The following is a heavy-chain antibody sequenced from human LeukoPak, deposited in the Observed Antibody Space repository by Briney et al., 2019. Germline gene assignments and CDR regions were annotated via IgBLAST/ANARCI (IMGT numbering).Heavy chain of an antibody. D-gene: IGHD3-22*01. V-gene: IGHV4-4*02. J-gene: IGHJ4*02. Sequence: PSETLSLTCAVSGGSISSSNWWSWVRPPPGKGLEWIGEIYHSGSTNYNPSLKRRVTISVDKSKNQFSLKLTSVTAADTAVYYCARDLCDSSGYYCYFDYWGQGTLVTVSS. CDR2: IYHSGST. CDR1: GGSISSSNW. CDR3: ARDLCDSSGYYCYFDY.